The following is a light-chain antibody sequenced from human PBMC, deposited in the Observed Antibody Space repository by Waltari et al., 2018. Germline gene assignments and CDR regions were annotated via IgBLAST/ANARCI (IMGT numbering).Light chain of an antibody. V-gene: IGKV1-39*01. CDR1: QTINNY. Sequence: DIQMTQSPSSLSASAGDRVTITCRASQTINNYVNWYQQKPGKAPTLLIYTASPLQSGVPSRVSGSGGGTLFTLTISSLQPEDFATYFCHQTFSLPNSFGQGTRLEIK. CDR2: TAS. CDR3: HQTFSLPNS. J-gene: IGKJ2*03.